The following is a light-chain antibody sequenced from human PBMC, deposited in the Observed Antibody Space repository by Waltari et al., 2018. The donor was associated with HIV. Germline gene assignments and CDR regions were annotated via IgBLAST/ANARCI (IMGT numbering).Light chain of an antibody. Sequence: QSILTQPPSASGTPGQRVTISCSGSSSNIGSNAVKWYQQLPGTAPKLLIYSINERASGVPDRFSGSKSGTSASLAISGLQSEDEADYHCAAWDDSLNGVVFGGGTKLTVL. CDR1: SSNIGSNA. J-gene: IGLJ2*01. CDR3: AAWDDSLNGVV. V-gene: IGLV1-44*01. CDR2: SIN.